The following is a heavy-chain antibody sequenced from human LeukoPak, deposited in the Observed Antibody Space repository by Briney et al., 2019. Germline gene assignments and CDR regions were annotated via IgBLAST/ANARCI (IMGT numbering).Heavy chain of an antibody. Sequence: PSETLSLTCSVSGYSISIGYYWGWIRQPPGTGLEWIGSIYHSGITYYNPSLKSRVTISVDTSKNQFSRNLSSVTAADTAVYYCARRDPLTGFDYWGQGTLVTVSS. J-gene: IGHJ4*02. D-gene: IGHD3-9*01. CDR3: ARRDPLTGFDY. V-gene: IGHV4-38-2*02. CDR2: IYHSGIT. CDR1: GYSISIGYY.